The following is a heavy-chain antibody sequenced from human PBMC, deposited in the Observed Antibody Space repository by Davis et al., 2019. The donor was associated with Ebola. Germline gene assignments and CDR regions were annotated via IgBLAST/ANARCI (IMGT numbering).Heavy chain of an antibody. CDR2: IYHSGST. CDR1: GGSISSSNW. J-gene: IGHJ5*02. V-gene: IGHV4-4*02. Sequence: MPGGSLRLSCAVSGGSISSSNWWSWVRQPPGKGLEWIGEIYHSGSTSYNPSLKSRVTISVDKSKNQFSLKLSSVTAADTAVYYCARNDYDFWSGYYTGNWFDPWGQGTLVTVSS. CDR3: ARNDYDFWSGYYTGNWFDP. D-gene: IGHD3-3*01.